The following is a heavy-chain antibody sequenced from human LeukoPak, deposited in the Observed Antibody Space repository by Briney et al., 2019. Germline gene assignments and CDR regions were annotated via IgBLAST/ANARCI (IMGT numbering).Heavy chain of an antibody. CDR2: TSSSDPGT. Sequence: GGSLRLSCAASGFALSSDAMSWVRQASGKGLEWVSATSSSDPGTYYAHSVRGRFTISRDNSKNTLYLQLNSLRVEDAGVYYCARAPVTSCRGVYCYPFDSWGQGTLVTVSS. D-gene: IGHD2-21*01. CDR1: GFALSSDA. J-gene: IGHJ4*02. CDR3: ARAPVTSCRGVYCYPFDS. V-gene: IGHV3-23*01.